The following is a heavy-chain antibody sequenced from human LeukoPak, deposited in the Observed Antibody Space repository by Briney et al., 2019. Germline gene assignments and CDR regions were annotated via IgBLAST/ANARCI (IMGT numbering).Heavy chain of an antibody. CDR3: ARDGPPAGLYFDN. Sequence: GGSLRLSCATSGFSFNTFWMNWVRQAPGKGLERVASINQGGTEKYYVDSVKGRFTISRDNAKNSLYLQMYGLTAEDTAVYYCARDGPPAGLYFDNWGQGTLVTVSS. J-gene: IGHJ4*02. CDR2: INQGGTEK. CDR1: GFSFNTFW. D-gene: IGHD2-2*01. V-gene: IGHV3-7*01.